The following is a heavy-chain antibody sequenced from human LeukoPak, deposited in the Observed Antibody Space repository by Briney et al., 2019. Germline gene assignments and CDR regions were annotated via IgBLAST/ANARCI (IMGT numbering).Heavy chain of an antibody. CDR2: INPSDGST. D-gene: IGHD2/OR15-2a*01. CDR1: GYTFTSYY. V-gene: IGHV1-46*01. Sequence: ASVKVSCKASGYTFTSYYMHWVRQAPGQGLEWMGIINPSDGSTTYAQRFQGRVTLTWDTSTSTVYMELSSLRSEDTALYYCARHQGAGEYPFDYWGQGTLVTVSS. CDR3: ARHQGAGEYPFDY. J-gene: IGHJ4*02.